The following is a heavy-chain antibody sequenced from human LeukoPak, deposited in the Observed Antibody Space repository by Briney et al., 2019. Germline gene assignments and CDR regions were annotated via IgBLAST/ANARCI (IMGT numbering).Heavy chain of an antibody. CDR3: AIAREEFQNWFDP. CDR2: ISSSGSTI. CDR1: GFTFNDYY. V-gene: IGHV3-11*04. D-gene: IGHD3-10*01. Sequence: GGSLRLSCAASGFTFNDYYMSWIRQAPGKGLEWVSYISSSGSTIYYADSVKGRFTISRDNAKNSLYLQMNSLRAEDTAVYYCAIAREEFQNWFDPWGQGTLVTVSS. J-gene: IGHJ5*02.